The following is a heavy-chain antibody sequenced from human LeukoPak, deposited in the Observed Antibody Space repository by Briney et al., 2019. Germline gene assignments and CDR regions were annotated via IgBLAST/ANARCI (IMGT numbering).Heavy chain of an antibody. V-gene: IGHV3-7*03. CDR2: IKQDEIEK. Sequence: GGSLRLSCAASGFSLSTYWMSWVRQAPGKGLEWVANIKQDEIEKDYVDSVKGRFTISRDNAKNSLYLQMSSLRAEDTAVYYCATYSGTHHKTFDDWGQGTLVTVSS. J-gene: IGHJ4*02. D-gene: IGHD1-26*01. CDR1: GFSLSTYW. CDR3: ATYSGTHHKTFDD.